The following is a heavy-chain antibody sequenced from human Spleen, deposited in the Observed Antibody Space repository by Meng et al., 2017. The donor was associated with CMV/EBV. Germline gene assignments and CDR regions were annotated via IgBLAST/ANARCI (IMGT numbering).Heavy chain of an antibody. D-gene: IGHD6-6*01. Sequence: GGSLRLSCAASGFTFSGSAMHWVRQASGKGLEWVGRIRSKANSYATAYAASVKGRFTISRDDSKNTLYLQMNSLRADDTAVYYCAKILAATPVSYFDSWDQGTLVTVSS. CDR3: AKILAATPVSYFDS. V-gene: IGHV3-73*01. CDR1: GFTFSGSA. CDR2: IRSKANSYAT. J-gene: IGHJ4*02.